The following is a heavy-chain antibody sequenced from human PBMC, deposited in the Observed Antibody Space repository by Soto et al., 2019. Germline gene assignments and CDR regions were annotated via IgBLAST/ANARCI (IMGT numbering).Heavy chain of an antibody. CDR1: GFTFSSYA. CDR2: ISGTGGNT. Sequence: GGSLRLSCAASGFTFSSYAMTWVRQAPGKWLEWVSTISGTGGNTYYADSVKGRFTISRDNSKNTVYLQMNSLRAEDTAVYYCAKDRYYGSGSYWRYYFDYWGQGXLVTVYS. J-gene: IGHJ4*02. V-gene: IGHV3-23*01. CDR3: AKDRYYGSGSYWRYYFDY. D-gene: IGHD3-10*01.